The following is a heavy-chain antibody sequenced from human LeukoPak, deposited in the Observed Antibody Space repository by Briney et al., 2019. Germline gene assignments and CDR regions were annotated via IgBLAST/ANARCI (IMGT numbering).Heavy chain of an antibody. CDR3: ARLRVRGVRPNWFDP. D-gene: IGHD3-10*01. CDR2: INHSGST. Sequence: PSETLSLTCTVSGYSISSGYYWGWIRQPPGKGLEWIGSINHSGSTNYNPSLKSRVTISVDTSKNQFSLKLSSVTAADTAVYYCARLRVRGVRPNWFDPWGQGTLVTVSS. CDR1: GYSISSGYY. V-gene: IGHV4-38-2*02. J-gene: IGHJ5*02.